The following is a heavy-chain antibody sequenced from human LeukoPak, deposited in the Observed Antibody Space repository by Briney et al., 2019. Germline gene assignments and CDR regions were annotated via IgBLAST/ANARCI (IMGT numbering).Heavy chain of an antibody. Sequence: QPGGSLRLSCAASGFTFSSYGMHWVRQAPGKGLEWVAFIRYDGSNKYYADSVKGRFTISRVNSKNTLYLQMNSLRAEDTAVYYCAKGQDIVATIFNFERRGDYFDYWGQGTLVTVSS. CDR1: GFTFSSYG. CDR3: AKGQDIVATIFNFERRGDYFDY. D-gene: IGHD5-12*01. CDR2: IRYDGSNK. J-gene: IGHJ4*02. V-gene: IGHV3-30*02.